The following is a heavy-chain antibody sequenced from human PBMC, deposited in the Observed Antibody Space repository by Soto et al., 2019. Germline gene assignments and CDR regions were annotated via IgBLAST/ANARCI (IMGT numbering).Heavy chain of an antibody. Sequence: GGSLRLSCAASGFTFSSYGMHWVRQAPGKGLEWVAVISYDGSNRYYADSVKGRFTISRDNSKNTLYLQMNSLRAEDTAVYYCAKGSSPPFDYWGQGTLVTVSS. J-gene: IGHJ4*02. CDR2: ISYDGSNR. CDR1: GFTFSSYG. CDR3: AKGSSPPFDY. V-gene: IGHV3-30*18.